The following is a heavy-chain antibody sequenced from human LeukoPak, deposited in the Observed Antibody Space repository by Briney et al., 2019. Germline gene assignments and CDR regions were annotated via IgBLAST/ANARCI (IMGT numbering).Heavy chain of an antibody. CDR1: GDSVSSDSAV. D-gene: IGHD6-19*01. V-gene: IGHV6-1*01. CDR3: ARDDTVAGYFDY. CDR2: TYYRSNWYN. Sequence: SQTLSLTCAISGDSVSSDSAVWNWIRQSPSRGLEWLGRTYYRSNWYNDYAVSLKSRITINPDTSKNQFSLQLDSVTPEDTAVYYCARDDTVAGYFDYWGQGTLVTVSS. J-gene: IGHJ4*02.